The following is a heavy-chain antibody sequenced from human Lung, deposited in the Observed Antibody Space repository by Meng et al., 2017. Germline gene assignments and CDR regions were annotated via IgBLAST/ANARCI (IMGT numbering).Heavy chain of an antibody. J-gene: IGHJ4*02. CDR3: ARGPTTMAHDFDY. V-gene: IGHV4-34*01. Sequence: QMQLQQWGAGLLKPSGTLSLTCVVSGGSFSDYYWSWIRQPPGKGLEWIGEINHSGSTNYNPSLESRATISVDTSQNNLSLKLSSVTAADSAVYYCARGPTTMAHDFDYWGQGTLVTVSS. D-gene: IGHD4-11*01. CDR2: INHSGST. CDR1: GGSFSDYY.